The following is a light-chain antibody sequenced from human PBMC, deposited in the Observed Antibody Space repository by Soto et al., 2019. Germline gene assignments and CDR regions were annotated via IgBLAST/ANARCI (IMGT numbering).Light chain of an antibody. CDR1: HNVHIN. CDR2: GAS. J-gene: IGKJ1*01. Sequence: EIVMTQSPATLSVSPGERATLSCRSSHNVHINLAWYQQKPGQAPRLLVYGASSRATGIPDRFSDSGSGTDFTLTISGLEPEDFAVYYCHHYGNSPTFGQGTKVDIK. CDR3: HHYGNSPT. V-gene: IGKV3-20*01.